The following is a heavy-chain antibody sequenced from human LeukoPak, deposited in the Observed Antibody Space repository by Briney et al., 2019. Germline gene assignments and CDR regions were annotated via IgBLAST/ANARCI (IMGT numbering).Heavy chain of an antibody. CDR2: ISNSGGST. CDR3: AKDLFLWYFDL. CDR1: GFTFTTYA. J-gene: IGHJ2*01. V-gene: IGHV3-23*01. Sequence: GGSLRLSCAVSGFTFTTYAMSWVRQAPGKGLEWISAISNSGGSTYYADSVGGRFTISRDNSKNTLFLQMNSLRGEDTAVYYCAKDLFLWYFDLWGRGTLVTVSS. D-gene: IGHD2-21*01.